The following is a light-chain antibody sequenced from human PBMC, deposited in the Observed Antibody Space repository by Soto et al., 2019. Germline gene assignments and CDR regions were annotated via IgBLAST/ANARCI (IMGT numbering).Light chain of an antibody. J-gene: IGLJ2*01. Sequence: QSALTQPASVSGSPGQSITISCTGNSSDVGGYNYVSWYQQHPGKAPKLLIFDVSNRPSGVSNRFSGSKSGNTASLTISGLQAEDEADYFCNSYTSSSTLVFGGGTKVTVL. CDR2: DVS. CDR1: SSDVGGYNY. CDR3: NSYTSSSTLV. V-gene: IGLV2-14*03.